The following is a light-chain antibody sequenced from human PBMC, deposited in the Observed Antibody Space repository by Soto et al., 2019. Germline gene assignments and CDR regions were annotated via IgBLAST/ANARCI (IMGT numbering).Light chain of an antibody. V-gene: IGLV3-1*01. CDR2: QDS. Sequence: SYELTQPPSVSVSPGQTASITCSGDKLGDKYACWYQQKPGQSPVLVIYQDSKRPSGIPERFSGSNSGNTATLTISGTQAXXXXDXYCQAWDSSTVVFGGGTKLTVL. J-gene: IGLJ2*01. CDR1: KLGDKY. CDR3: QAWDSSTVV.